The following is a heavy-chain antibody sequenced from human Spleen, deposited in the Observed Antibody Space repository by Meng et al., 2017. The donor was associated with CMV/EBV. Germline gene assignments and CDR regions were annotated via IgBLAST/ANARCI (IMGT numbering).Heavy chain of an antibody. CDR1: GFTSNDYA. D-gene: IGHD3-10*01. Sequence: LSLTCAASGFTSNDYAMHWIRQAPGKGLEWVSGIYGNSARIDYADSVKGRFTISRDNAKNSLYLQMNGLRTEDTAVYYCIRDVRPGGADVWGQGTTVTVSS. CDR2: IYGNSARI. J-gene: IGHJ6*02. V-gene: IGHV3-9*02. CDR3: IRDVRPGGADV.